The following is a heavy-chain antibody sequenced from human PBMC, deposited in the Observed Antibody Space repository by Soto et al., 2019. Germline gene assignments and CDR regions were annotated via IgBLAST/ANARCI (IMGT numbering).Heavy chain of an antibody. CDR3: ARPKGTYSSGYYYTDY. CDR1: GGTFGTYA. D-gene: IGHD6-19*01. V-gene: IGHV1-69*01. J-gene: IGHJ4*02. Sequence: QVQLEQSGAEVKQPGSSVKVSCKTSGGTFGTYAINWVRQAPGQGLEWMGAIIPLFGTADYSQKFQGRVTITADESTSTAYMELSSLRSDDTAVYFCARPKGTYSSGYYYTDYWGQGTLVSVSS. CDR2: IIPLFGTA.